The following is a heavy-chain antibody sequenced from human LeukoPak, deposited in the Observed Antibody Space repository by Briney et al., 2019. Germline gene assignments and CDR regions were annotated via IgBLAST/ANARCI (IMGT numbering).Heavy chain of an antibody. Sequence: SETLSLTCTFSGGSISSYYWSWIRQPAGKGLEWIGRIHSSGSTNYNPSLKSRVTMSVDTSKNQFSLKLSSVTAADTAVYYCARGHLAAAGFDYWGQGTLVTVSS. CDR3: ARGHLAAAGFDY. CDR1: GGSISSYY. V-gene: IGHV4-4*07. D-gene: IGHD6-13*01. J-gene: IGHJ4*02. CDR2: IHSSGST.